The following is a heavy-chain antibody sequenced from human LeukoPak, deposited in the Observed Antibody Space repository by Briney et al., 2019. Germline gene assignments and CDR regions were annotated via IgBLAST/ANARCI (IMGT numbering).Heavy chain of an antibody. J-gene: IGHJ2*01. CDR1: GGSISSSNW. V-gene: IGHV4-4*02. Sequence: SSGTLSLTCAVSGGSISSSNWWSWVRQPPRKGLEWIGEIYHSGSTNYNPSLKSRVTISVDKSKDQFSLKLSSVTAADTAVYYCARVGSTVVRAWYFDLWGRGTLVTVSS. CDR2: IYHSGST. CDR3: ARVGSTVVRAWYFDL. D-gene: IGHD4-23*01.